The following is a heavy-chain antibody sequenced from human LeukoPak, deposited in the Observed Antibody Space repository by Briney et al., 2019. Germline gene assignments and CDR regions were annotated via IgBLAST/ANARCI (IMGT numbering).Heavy chain of an antibody. CDR1: GGSVNSGSYY. CDR3: ASRDTATGLD. J-gene: IGHJ4*02. CDR2: INHSGST. V-gene: IGHV4-39*07. D-gene: IGHD5-18*01. Sequence: PSEALSLTCTVSGGSVNSGSYYWSWIRQPPGKGLEWIGEINHSGSTDYNPSLKSRVTISVDTSKNQFSLKLSSVTAADTAVYYCASRDTATGLDWGQGTLVTVSS.